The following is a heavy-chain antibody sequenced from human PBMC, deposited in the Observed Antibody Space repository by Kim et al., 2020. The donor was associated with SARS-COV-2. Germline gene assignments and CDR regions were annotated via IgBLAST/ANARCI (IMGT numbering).Heavy chain of an antibody. J-gene: IGHJ4*02. D-gene: IGHD1-26*01. V-gene: IGHV4-59*08. CDR3: ARHRVGATGYFDA. Sequence: KYSPSIRSRVNLSVDTSKNQCSLSLNSVTAADTAVYYCARHRVGATGYFDAWGQGSLVTVAS.